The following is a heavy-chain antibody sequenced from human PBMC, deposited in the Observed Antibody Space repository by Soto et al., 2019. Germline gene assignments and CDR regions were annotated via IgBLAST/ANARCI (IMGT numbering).Heavy chain of an antibody. D-gene: IGHD6-13*01. CDR3: ARVFGGKPAKQQLVPAPDY. CDR1: GYTFTSYA. Sequence: GASVKVACKASGYTFTSYAMHWVRQAPGQRLEWMGWINAGNGNTKYSQKFQGRVTITRDTSASTAYMELSSLRSEDTAVYYCARVFGGKPAKQQLVPAPDYWGQGTLVTVSS. V-gene: IGHV1-3*01. J-gene: IGHJ4*02. CDR2: INAGNGNT.